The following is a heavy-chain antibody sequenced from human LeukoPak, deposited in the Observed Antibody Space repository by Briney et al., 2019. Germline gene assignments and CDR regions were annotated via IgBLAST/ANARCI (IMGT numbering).Heavy chain of an antibody. CDR2: IYYSGST. Sequence: ETLSLTCTVSGGSISSYYWSWIRQPPGKGLEWIGYIYYSGSTNYNPSLKSRVTISVDTSKNQFSLKLSSVTAADTAVYYCARSRRSGGKYYDYWSGYPEHYYFDYWGQGTLVTVSS. D-gene: IGHD3-3*01. V-gene: IGHV4-59*08. CDR1: GGSISSYY. CDR3: ARSRRSGGKYYDYWSGYPEHYYFDY. J-gene: IGHJ4*02.